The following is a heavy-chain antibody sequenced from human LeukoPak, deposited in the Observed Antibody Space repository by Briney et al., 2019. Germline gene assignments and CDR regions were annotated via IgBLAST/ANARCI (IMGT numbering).Heavy chain of an antibody. J-gene: IGHJ4*02. Sequence: SETLSLTCTVSGGSISSSTSYWGWIRQPPGKGLEWIATIYYSGSTYYNPSLKSRVTISVDTSKNHFSLNLSSVTAADTAVYYCVRGRAAAGQYYFDSWGQGTLVTVSS. CDR3: VRGRAAAGQYYFDS. CDR1: GGSISSSTSY. CDR2: IYYSGST. V-gene: IGHV4-39*02. D-gene: IGHD6-13*01.